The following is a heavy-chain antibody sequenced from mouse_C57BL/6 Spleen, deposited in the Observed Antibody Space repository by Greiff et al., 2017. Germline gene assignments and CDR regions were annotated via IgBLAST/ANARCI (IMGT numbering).Heavy chain of an antibody. V-gene: IGHV5-16*01. D-gene: IGHD1-1*01. CDR2: INYDGSST. CDR3: ASYYYGRGFAY. J-gene: IGHJ3*01. Sequence: EVQLVESEGGLVQPGSSMKLSCTASGFTFSDYYMAWVRQVPEKGLEWVANINYDGSSTYYLDSLKSRFIISRDNAKNILYLQMSSLKSEDTATYYCASYYYGRGFAYWGQGTLVTVSA. CDR1: GFTFSDYY.